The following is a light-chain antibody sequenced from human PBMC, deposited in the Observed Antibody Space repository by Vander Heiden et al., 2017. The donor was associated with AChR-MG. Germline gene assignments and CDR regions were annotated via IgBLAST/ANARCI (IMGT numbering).Light chain of an antibody. V-gene: IGKV1-12*01. J-gene: IGKJ2*01. Sequence: DIQLTQSPSSVSASVGDRDTITCRASQEIGSWLAWFQQKPGKAPKLLIYAASILQTGVPSRFSGSGSGTDFTLTIYGLQPEDFATYFCQQANSFPLTFGQGTKVEIK. CDR2: AAS. CDR1: QEIGSW. CDR3: QQANSFPLT.